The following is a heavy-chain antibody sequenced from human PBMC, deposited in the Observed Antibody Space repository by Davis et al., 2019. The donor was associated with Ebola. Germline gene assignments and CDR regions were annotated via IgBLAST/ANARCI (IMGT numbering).Heavy chain of an antibody. CDR2: INHSGST. CDR3: ARGGRNYFPY. CDR1: GGSFSGYY. J-gene: IGHJ4*02. Sequence: MPSETLSLTCAVYGGSFSGYYWSWIRQPPGKGLEWIGEINHSGSTNYNPSLESRVTISVDKSKNQFSLKLSSVTAADTAVYYCARGGRNYFPYWGQGTLVTVSS. V-gene: IGHV4-34*01.